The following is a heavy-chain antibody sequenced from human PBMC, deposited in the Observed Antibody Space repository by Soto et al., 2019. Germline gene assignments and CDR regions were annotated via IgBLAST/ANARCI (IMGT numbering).Heavy chain of an antibody. CDR3: ARGDSSNSPFDGIDV. CDR1: GYTFTSYG. V-gene: IGHV1-18*01. Sequence: QVQLVQSGAEVKKPGDSVKVSCKASGYTFTSYGISWVRQAPGQGLEWMGWISAYNGKTNYAQRLQGRVTMTKDTVPSTAYMELRSLRSDDTAVYYCARGDSSNSPFDGIDVWGQGNPVTGSS. J-gene: IGHJ6*02. D-gene: IGHD2-2*01. CDR2: ISAYNGKT.